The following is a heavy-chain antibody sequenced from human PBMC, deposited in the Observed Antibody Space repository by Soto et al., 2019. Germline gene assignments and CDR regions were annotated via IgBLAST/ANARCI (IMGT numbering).Heavy chain of an antibody. V-gene: IGHV3-21*01. D-gene: IGHD2-2*01. J-gene: IGHJ6*02. Sequence: PGGSLRLSCAASGFTFSSYSMNWVRQAPGKGLEWVSSISSSSSYIYYADSVKGRFTISRDNAKNSLYLQMNSLRAEDTAVYYCARAGVVPAAMYYYYGMDVWGQGTTVTVSS. CDR2: ISSSSSYI. CDR3: ARAGVVPAAMYYYYGMDV. CDR1: GFTFSSYS.